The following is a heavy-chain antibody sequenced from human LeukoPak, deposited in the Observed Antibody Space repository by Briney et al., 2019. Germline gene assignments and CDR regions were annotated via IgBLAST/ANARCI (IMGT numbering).Heavy chain of an antibody. CDR1: GVSISNSDW. V-gene: IGHV4-4*02. D-gene: IGHD5-24*01. J-gene: IGHJ4*02. CDR3: ARQIRDGYNLVDY. CDR2: IYHSGIA. Sequence: SETLSLTCAVSGVSISNSDWWSWVRQPPGKGLESIGEIYHSGIANYNPSLKSRVTMSIDTSKNQFSLKLSSVTAADTAVYYCARQIRDGYNLVDYWGQGTLVTVSS.